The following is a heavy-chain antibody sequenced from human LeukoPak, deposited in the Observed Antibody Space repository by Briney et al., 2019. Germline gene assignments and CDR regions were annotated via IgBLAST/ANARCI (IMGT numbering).Heavy chain of an antibody. CDR1: GFTFSSYW. CDR3: ARGDNWYFGPDY. D-gene: IGHD1-20*01. J-gene: IGHJ4*02. Sequence: GGSLRLSCAASGFTFSSYWMHWVRQAPGKGLVWVSRINSDGSSTSYADSVKGRFTISRDNAKNTLYLQMNSLRAEDTAVYYCARGDNWYFGPDYWGQGTLVTVSS. CDR2: INSDGSST. V-gene: IGHV3-74*01.